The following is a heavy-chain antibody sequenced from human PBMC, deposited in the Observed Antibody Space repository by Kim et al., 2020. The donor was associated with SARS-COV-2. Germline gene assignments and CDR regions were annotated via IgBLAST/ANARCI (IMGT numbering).Heavy chain of an antibody. V-gene: IGHV3-74*01. CDR1: GFTFSSYW. CDR3: ARGSFQQGFDP. CDR2: IKSDGSDT. D-gene: IGHD6-13*01. J-gene: IGHJ5*02. Sequence: GGSLRLSCEASGFTFSSYWMNWFRQGPGKGLVWVSRIKSDGSDTHYADSVKGRFTISRDNAKNTLHLQLNSLGVVDTAIYYCARGSFQQGFDPWGQGTLVTVTS.